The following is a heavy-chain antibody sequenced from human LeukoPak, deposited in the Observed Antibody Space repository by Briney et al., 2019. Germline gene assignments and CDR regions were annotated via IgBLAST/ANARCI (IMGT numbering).Heavy chain of an antibody. D-gene: IGHD1-7*01. Sequence: SVKVSCKASGGTFSSYAISWVRQAPGQGLEWMGGIIPIFGTANYAQKFQGRVTITTDESTSTAFMELSSLRSEDTAVYYCARDNYAGANWFDPWGQGTLVTVSS. V-gene: IGHV1-69*05. CDR1: GGTFSSYA. J-gene: IGHJ5*02. CDR3: ARDNYAGANWFDP. CDR2: IIPIFGTA.